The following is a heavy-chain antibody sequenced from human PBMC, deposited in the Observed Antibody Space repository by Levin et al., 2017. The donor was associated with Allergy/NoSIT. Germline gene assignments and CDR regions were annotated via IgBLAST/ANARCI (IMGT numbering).Heavy chain of an antibody. CDR3: ARAGRGPGYWFDP. V-gene: IGHV4-59*01. CDR1: GGSISSYY. D-gene: IGHD3-10*01. CDR2: IYYSGST. Sequence: SETLSLTCTVSGGSISSYYWSWIRQPPGKGLEWIGYIYYSGSTKYNPSLKSRVTISVDTSKNQFSLKLSAVTAADTAVYYCARAGRGPGYWFDPWGQGNLVTVSA. J-gene: IGHJ5*02.